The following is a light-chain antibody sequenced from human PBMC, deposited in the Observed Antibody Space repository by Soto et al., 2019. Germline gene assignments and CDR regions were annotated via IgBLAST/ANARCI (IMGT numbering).Light chain of an antibody. CDR1: QSVGSTY. V-gene: IGKV3-20*01. CDR3: QLFGSSPRYT. J-gene: IGKJ2*01. CDR2: EAS. Sequence: EILLTQSPGTLSLSPGERATLSCRTSQSVGSTYLAWYQQKPGQAPRLLIYEASRRATGIPDRFSGSGSGTDFTLTISRLEPEDFAVYYCQLFGSSPRYTFGQGTKLEI.